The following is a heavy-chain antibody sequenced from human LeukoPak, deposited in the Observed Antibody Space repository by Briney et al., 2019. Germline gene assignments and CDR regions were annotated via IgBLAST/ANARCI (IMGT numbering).Heavy chain of an antibody. CDR2: IYTSGST. D-gene: IGHD3-10*01. Sequence: SETLSLTCTVSGGSISSGSYYWSWIRQPAGKGLEWIGRIYTSGSTNYNPSLKSRVTISVDTSKNQFSLKLSSVTAADTAVYYCAREVVRGVLAGYFDYWGQGTLVTVSS. V-gene: IGHV4-61*02. CDR1: GGSISSGSYY. CDR3: AREVVRGVLAGYFDY. J-gene: IGHJ4*02.